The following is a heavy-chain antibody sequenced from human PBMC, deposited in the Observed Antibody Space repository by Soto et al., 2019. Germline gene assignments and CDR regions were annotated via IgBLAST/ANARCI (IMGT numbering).Heavy chain of an antibody. CDR1: GGSISSGGYS. Sequence: SETRSLTCAVSGGSISSGGYSWSWIRQPPGKGLEWLGYIYHSGSTYYNPSLKSRVTISVDRSKNQFSLKLSSVTAADTAVYYCARSVVVPAADWFDPWGQGTLVTVSS. D-gene: IGHD2-2*01. CDR2: IYHSGST. CDR3: ARSVVVPAADWFDP. J-gene: IGHJ5*02. V-gene: IGHV4-30-2*01.